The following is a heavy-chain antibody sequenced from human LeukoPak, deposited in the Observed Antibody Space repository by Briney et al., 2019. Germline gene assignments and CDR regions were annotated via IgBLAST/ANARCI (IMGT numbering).Heavy chain of an antibody. D-gene: IGHD5-24*01. CDR1: GFTFSDYY. Sequence: GGSLKLSGAASGFTFSDYYMSWIRQAPGKGLEWILYISNSGSVSYYADSVKGRFTISRDNAKNSLYLEMNSLSADDTALYYCARDGSPEASINYFDTWGQGTPVTVSS. V-gene: IGHV3-11*04. J-gene: IGHJ5*02. CDR2: ISNSGSVS. CDR3: ARDGSPEASINYFDT.